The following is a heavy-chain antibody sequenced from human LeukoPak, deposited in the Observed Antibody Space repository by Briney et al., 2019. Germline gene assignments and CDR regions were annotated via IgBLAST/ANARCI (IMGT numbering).Heavy chain of an antibody. CDR2: IWYDGSNK. CDR1: GFTFSSYG. J-gene: IGHJ2*01. CDR3: ARDYAPYRNHYCYFDL. D-gene: IGHD1-14*01. Sequence: PGRSLRLSCAASGFTFSSYGMHWVRQAPGKGLEWVAVIWYDGSNKYHADSGKGRFTISRDNSKNTLYLQMNSLRAEDTAVYYCARDYAPYRNHYCYFDLWGRGTLVTVSS. V-gene: IGHV3-33*08.